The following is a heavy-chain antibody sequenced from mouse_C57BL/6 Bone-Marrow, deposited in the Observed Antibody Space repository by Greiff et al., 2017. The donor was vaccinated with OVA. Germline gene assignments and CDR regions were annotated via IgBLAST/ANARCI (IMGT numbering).Heavy chain of an antibody. CDR1: GYTFTSYW. CDR2: IDPSDSYT. D-gene: IGHD1-1*01. V-gene: IGHV1-69*01. J-gene: IGHJ4*01. Sequence: QVQLQQPGAELVMPGASVKLSCKASGYTFTSYWMHWVKQRPGQGLEWIGEIDPSDSYTNYNQKFKGKSTLTVDNSSSTAYMQLSSLTSEDSAVYYCARVVLAVTDYYAMDYWGQGTSVTVSS. CDR3: ARVVLAVTDYYAMDY.